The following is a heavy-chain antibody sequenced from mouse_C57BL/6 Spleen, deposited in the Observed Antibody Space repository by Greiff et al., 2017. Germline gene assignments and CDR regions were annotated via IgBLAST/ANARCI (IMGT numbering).Heavy chain of an antibody. V-gene: IGHV1-74*01. D-gene: IGHD1-1*01. J-gene: IGHJ4*01. CDR1: GYTFTSYW. CDR2: IHPSDSDT. Sequence: VQLQQPGAELVKPGASVKVSCKASGYTFTSYWMHWVKQRPGQGLEWIGRIHPSDSDTNYNQKFKGKATLTVDKSSSTAYMQLSSLTSEDSAVYYWAIPFITTVVADAMDYWGQGTSVTVSS. CDR3: AIPFITTVVADAMDY.